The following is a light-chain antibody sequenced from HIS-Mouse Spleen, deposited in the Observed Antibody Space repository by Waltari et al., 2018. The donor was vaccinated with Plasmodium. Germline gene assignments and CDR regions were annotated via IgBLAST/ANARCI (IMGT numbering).Light chain of an antibody. Sequence: SYELTPLPPVPVSPGQLATHTSSGIHLQTKYDYLSQQKSGQAPVLVIYEDSKRPSGIPERFSGSSSGTMATLTISGAQVEDEADYYCYSTDSSGNHRVFGGGTKLTVL. CDR3: YSTDSSGNHRV. V-gene: IGLV3-10*01. CDR2: EDS. CDR1: HLQTKY. J-gene: IGLJ3*02.